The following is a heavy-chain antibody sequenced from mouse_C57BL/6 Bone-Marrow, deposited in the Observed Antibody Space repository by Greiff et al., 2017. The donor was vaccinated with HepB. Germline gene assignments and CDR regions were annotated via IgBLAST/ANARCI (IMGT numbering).Heavy chain of an antibody. Sequence: VKLMESGPGLVAPSQILSITCTVSGFSLTSYGVDWVRQSPGKGLEWLGVIWGVGSTNYNSALKSRLSISKDNSKSQVFLKMNSLQTDDTAMYYCASEPPHSSGGFAYWGQGTLVTVSA. CDR3: ASEPPHSSGGFAY. V-gene: IGHV2-6*01. CDR1: GFSLTSYG. J-gene: IGHJ3*01. CDR2: IWGVGST.